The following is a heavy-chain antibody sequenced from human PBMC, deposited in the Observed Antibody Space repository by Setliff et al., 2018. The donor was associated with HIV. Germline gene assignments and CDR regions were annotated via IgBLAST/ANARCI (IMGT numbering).Heavy chain of an antibody. D-gene: IGHD3-9*01. V-gene: IGHV4-61*09. CDR3: SSTYIYSPHPFDY. J-gene: IGHJ4*02. CDR2: IYTSGST. CDR1: GGSISSSGYY. Sequence: LSLTCTVSGGSISSSGYYWSWIRQPAGKGLEWIGHIYTSGSTNYNPSLKSRVTISIDTSKKQFSLKLSSVTAADTAVYYCSSTYIYSPHPFDYWGQGTLVTVSS.